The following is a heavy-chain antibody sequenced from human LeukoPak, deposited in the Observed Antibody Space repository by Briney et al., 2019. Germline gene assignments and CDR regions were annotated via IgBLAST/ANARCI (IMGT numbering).Heavy chain of an antibody. Sequence: SETLSLTCTVSGGSISSGGYYWSWIRQHPGKGLEWIGYISYSGSAYYNPSLKSRVTISVDTSKNQFSLKLSSVTAADTAVYYCARSGCSSTSCYVREPSNCPACWFDPWGQGTLVTASS. J-gene: IGHJ5*02. V-gene: IGHV4-31*03. CDR3: ARSGCSSTSCYVREPSNCPACWFDP. CDR2: ISYSGSA. D-gene: IGHD2-2*01. CDR1: GGSISSGGYY.